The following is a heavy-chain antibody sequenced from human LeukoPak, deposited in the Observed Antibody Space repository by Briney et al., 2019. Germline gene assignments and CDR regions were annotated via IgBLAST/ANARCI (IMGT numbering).Heavy chain of an antibody. V-gene: IGHV4-39*01. Sequence: SETLSLTCTVTDGSISSSSYYWGWIRQPPGKGLEWIGSTNYSGSTYSNPSFKRRVTISGDTSKNQFFLMLSSVPAADAAVYYCARHLGGNSNDWYFDLWGRGTLVAVSS. CDR1: DGSISSSSYY. D-gene: IGHD4-23*01. CDR2: TNYSGST. J-gene: IGHJ2*01. CDR3: ARHLGGNSNDWYFDL.